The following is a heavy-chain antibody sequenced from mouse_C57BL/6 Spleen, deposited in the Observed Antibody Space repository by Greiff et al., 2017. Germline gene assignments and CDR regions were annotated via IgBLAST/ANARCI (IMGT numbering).Heavy chain of an antibody. V-gene: IGHV1-69*01. D-gene: IGHD2-3*01. CDR2: IDPSDSET. Sequence: QVQLKQPGAELVMPGASVKLSCKASGYTFTSYWMHWVKQRPGQGLEWIGEIDPSDSETNYNQKFKGKSTLTVDKSSSTAYMQLSSLTSEDSAVYYWARGAMMVTDYYAMDYWGQGTSVTVSS. J-gene: IGHJ4*01. CDR1: GYTFTSYW. CDR3: ARGAMMVTDYYAMDY.